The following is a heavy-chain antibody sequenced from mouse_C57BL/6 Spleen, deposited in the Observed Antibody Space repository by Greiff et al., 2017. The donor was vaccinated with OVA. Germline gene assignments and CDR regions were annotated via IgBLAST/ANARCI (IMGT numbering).Heavy chain of an antibody. CDR3: APGDYECIDY. J-gene: IGHJ2*01. CDR1: GYSITSGYY. Sequence: EVKLMESGPGLVKPSQSLSLPCSVPGYSITSGYYWNWIRQFPGNKLEWMGYISYDGSNNYNPSLKNRISITRDTSKNQFFLKLNSVTTEDTATYYCAPGDYECIDYWGQGTALTVSS. CDR2: ISYDGSN. D-gene: IGHD2-4*01. V-gene: IGHV3-6*01.